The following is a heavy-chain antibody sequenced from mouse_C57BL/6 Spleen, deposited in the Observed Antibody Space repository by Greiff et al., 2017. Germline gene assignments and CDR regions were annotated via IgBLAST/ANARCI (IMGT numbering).Heavy chain of an antibody. J-gene: IGHJ1*03. Sequence: QVQLQQPGAELVKPGASVKLSCKASGYTFTSYWMHWVKQRPGQGLEWIGMIHPNSGSTNYNEKFKSKATLTVDKSSSTAYMQLSSLTSEDAAVYYCAITTVVATGDFFWYCDVWGTGTTVTVSS. D-gene: IGHD1-1*01. CDR2: IHPNSGST. CDR1: GYTFTSYW. CDR3: AITTVVATGDFFWYCDV. V-gene: IGHV1-64*01.